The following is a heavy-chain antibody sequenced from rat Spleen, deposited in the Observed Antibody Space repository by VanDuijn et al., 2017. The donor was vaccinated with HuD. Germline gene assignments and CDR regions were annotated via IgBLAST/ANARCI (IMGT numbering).Heavy chain of an antibody. D-gene: IGHD1-12*02. CDR2: MRYDGDT. J-gene: IGHJ2*01. V-gene: IGHV2S8*01. Sequence: QVQLKESGPGLVQPSQTLSLTCTVSGFSLTSYHVSWVRQPPGKGLEWMGRMRYDGDTHYNSALKSRLSINRDTSKNQVFLKMNSLQTEDTAMYFCARSAKYYYDGSYYYVHFDYWGQGVMVTVSS. CDR3: ARSAKYYYDGSYYYVHFDY. CDR1: GFSLTSYH.